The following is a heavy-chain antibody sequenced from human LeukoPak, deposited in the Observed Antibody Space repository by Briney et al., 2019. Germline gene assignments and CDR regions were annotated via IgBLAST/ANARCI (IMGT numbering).Heavy chain of an antibody. Sequence: PSETLSLTCTVSGGSISSSSYFWGWIRQPPGKGLEWIGSIFYSGSTYYNPSLNSRSPISIDTSKNQFSLRLSSVTAADTAVYYCARQMNTVTADYWGQGTLVTVSS. D-gene: IGHD4-17*01. V-gene: IGHV4-39*01. CDR3: ARQMNTVTADY. CDR2: IFYSGST. CDR1: GGSISSSSYF. J-gene: IGHJ4*02.